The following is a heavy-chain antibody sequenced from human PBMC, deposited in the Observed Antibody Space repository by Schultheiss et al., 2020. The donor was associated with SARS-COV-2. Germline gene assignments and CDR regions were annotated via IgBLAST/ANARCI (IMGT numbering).Heavy chain of an antibody. Sequence: GGSLRLSCAASGFTFSNAWMSWVRQAPGKGLEWVAVIWYDGSNKYYADSVKGRFTISRDNSKNTLYLQMNSLRAEDTAVYYCASDQYYDFWSGWPTVDYWGQGTLVTVSS. CDR3: ASDQYYDFWSGWPTVDY. V-gene: IGHV3-33*08. CDR1: GFTFSNAW. CDR2: IWYDGSNK. J-gene: IGHJ4*02. D-gene: IGHD3-3*01.